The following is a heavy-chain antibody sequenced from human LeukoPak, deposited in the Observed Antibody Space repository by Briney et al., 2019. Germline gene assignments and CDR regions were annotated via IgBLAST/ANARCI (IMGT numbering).Heavy chain of an antibody. CDR3: AREGSGWYGNFDY. CDR2: INPDSGGT. J-gene: IGHJ4*02. Sequence: GASVKVSCKASAYTFTGYYMHWVRQAPGQGLEWMGWINPDSGGTNYVQKFQGRVTMTRDTSISTAYMEVSRLRSDDTAVYYCAREGSGWYGNFDYWGQGTLVTVSS. D-gene: IGHD6-19*01. CDR1: AYTFTGYY. V-gene: IGHV1-2*02.